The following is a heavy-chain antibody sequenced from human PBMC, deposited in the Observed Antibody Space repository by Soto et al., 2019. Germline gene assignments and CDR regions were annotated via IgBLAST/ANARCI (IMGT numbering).Heavy chain of an antibody. CDR3: AHTQLRYDILTCYTGPSNHDY. D-gene: IGHD3-9*01. V-gene: IGHV2-5*02. CDR1: GFSLITSGLG. J-gene: IGHJ4*02. Sequence: SGPTLVNPTQTLTLTFTFSGFSLITSGLGVGWIRQPPGKALEWLALIYWDDDKRYSPSLKSRLTITKDTSKNQVVLTMTNMDPVDTATYYCAHTQLRYDILTCYTGPSNHDYWGQGTLVTVSS. CDR2: IYWDDDK.